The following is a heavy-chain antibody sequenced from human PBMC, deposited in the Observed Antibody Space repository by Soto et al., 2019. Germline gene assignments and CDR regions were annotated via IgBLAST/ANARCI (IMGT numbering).Heavy chain of an antibody. D-gene: IGHD1-1*01. Sequence: QVQLQESGPGLVKPSQTLSLTCTVSGGSISSGGYYWSWIRQHPGKGLEWIGYIYYSGSTYYNPSFKSRVTISVDTSKNPFFLKLSSVTAADTAVYYCARWPQLEPRFDYWGQGTLVTVSS. CDR2: IYYSGST. CDR1: GGSISSGGYY. J-gene: IGHJ4*02. CDR3: ARWPQLEPRFDY. V-gene: IGHV4-31*03.